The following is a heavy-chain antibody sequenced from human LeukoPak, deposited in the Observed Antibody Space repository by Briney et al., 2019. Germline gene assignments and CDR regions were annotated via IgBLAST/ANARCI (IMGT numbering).Heavy chain of an antibody. CDR3: ARSLAAAGTYRSDY. CDR1: GGSINTNY. D-gene: IGHD6-13*01. CDR2: IFYSGTT. Sequence: SETLSLTCTVSGGSINTNYWSWIRQPPGKELEWIGYIFYSGTTTYNPSLKSRVSISVDTSKNQFSLKLSSVTAEDTAVYYCARSLAAAGTYRSDYWGQGTLVTVSS. V-gene: IGHV4-59*01. J-gene: IGHJ4*02.